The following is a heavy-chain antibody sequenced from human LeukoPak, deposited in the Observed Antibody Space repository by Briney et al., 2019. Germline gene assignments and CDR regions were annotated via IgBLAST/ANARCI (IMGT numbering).Heavy chain of an antibody. CDR1: GFSFSSYA. V-gene: IGHV3-23*01. D-gene: IGHD2-15*01. CDR3: AKAPLRSCSGAICYPFDY. J-gene: IGHJ4*02. Sequence: GGSLRLSCAASGFSFSSYAMSWVRQAPGKRLEWVSVVTGGGGDAYYADSVKGRFTISRDNSKNMLYLQMNSLRAEDAAVYYCAKAPLRSCSGAICYPFDYWGQGTLVTVSS. CDR2: VTGGGGDA.